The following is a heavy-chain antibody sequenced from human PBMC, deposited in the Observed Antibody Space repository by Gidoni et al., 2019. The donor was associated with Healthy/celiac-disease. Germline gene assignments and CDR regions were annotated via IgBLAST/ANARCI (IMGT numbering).Heavy chain of an antibody. D-gene: IGHD6-6*01. CDR1: GFTFSDYY. CDR2: ISRSGRTI. V-gene: IGHV3-11*01. CDR3: AGGSAARPSYYYYYMDV. Sequence: VQLVESGGGLVKPGGSLRLSCAASGFTFSDYYRSWLRQAPGKGLEWVSDISRSGRTIYYADSVKGRFTISRDNAKNSLYLQMNSLRAEDTAVYYCAGGSAARPSYYYYYMDVWGKGTTVTVSS. J-gene: IGHJ6*03.